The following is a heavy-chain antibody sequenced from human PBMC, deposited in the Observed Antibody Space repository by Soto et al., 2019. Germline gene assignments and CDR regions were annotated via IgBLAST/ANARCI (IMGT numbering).Heavy chain of an antibody. CDR3: AKDWAYSGYDKAFDI. D-gene: IGHD5-12*01. CDR1: GFTFSSYA. J-gene: IGHJ3*02. CDR2: ISGSSGST. V-gene: IGHV3-23*01. Sequence: GGSLRLSCAASGFTFSSYAMSWVRQAPGKGLEWVSAISGSSGSTYYADSVKGQCTISRDNSNNTLYLQINSLRAEDTAVYYCAKDWAYSGYDKAFDIWGQGTLVTVSS.